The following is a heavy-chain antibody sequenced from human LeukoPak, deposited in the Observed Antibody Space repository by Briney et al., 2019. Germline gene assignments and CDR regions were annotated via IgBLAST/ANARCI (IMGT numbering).Heavy chain of an antibody. D-gene: IGHD2-2*01. V-gene: IGHV4-38-2*01. CDR2: IYHSGST. CDR3: ARNGTSSYFDY. Sequence: SETLSLTCAVSGYPISSGYYWGWIRQAPGKGLEWIGSIYHSGSTHYNPSLKSRVTISVDTPKNQFSLKLSAVTAADTAVYYCARNGTSSYFDYWGQGTLVTVSS. CDR1: GYPISSGYY. J-gene: IGHJ4*02.